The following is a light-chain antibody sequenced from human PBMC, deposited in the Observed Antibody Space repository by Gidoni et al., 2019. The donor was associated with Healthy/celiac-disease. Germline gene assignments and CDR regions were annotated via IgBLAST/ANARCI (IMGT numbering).Light chain of an antibody. CDR2: DAS. V-gene: IGKV3-11*01. J-gene: IGKJ2*01. CDR3: QQRSNWPPSST. Sequence: EIVLTQSPATLSLSPGERATLSCRASQGVSSYLAWYQQKPGQAPRLLIYDASNRATGIPARFSGSGSGTDFTLTISSLEPEDFAVYYCQQRSNWPPSSTFGQGTKLEIK. CDR1: QGVSSY.